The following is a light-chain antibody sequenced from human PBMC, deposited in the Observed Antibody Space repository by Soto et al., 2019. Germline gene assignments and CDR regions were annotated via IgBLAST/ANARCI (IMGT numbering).Light chain of an antibody. CDR3: CSYAGSYVV. CDR2: DVN. V-gene: IGLV2-11*01. Sequence: QSALTQPRSVSGSPGQSVTISCTGTSSDVGGYNYVSWYQHHPGKAPKLMIYDVNKRPSGVPDRFSGSKSGNTASLTISGLQAEDEADYYCCSYAGSYVVFGGGTQLTVL. J-gene: IGLJ2*01. CDR1: SSDVGGYNY.